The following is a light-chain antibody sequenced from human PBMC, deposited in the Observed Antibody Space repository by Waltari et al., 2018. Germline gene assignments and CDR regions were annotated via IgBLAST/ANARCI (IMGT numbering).Light chain of an antibody. CDR1: VLAKKY. J-gene: IGLJ3*02. V-gene: IGLV3-27*01. CDR3: YSAADNNLGV. CDR2: KDN. Sequence: SYELTQPSSVSVSPGQTATITCSGDVLAKKYSRWFQQKPGQAPVLVIYKDNERPSGIPERFSGSSSWTTVTLTISGAQVEDEADYYCYSAADNNLGVFGGGTKLTVL.